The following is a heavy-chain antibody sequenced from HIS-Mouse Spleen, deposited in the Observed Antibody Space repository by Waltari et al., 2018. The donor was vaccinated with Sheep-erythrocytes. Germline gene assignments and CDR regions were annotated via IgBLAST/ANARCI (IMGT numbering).Heavy chain of an antibody. J-gene: IGHJ3*02. CDR2: ITSEGST. D-gene: IGHD4-17*01. CDR1: GFTVSSNY. V-gene: IGHV3-53*01. CDR3: ARGHPDYGYYDAFDI. Sequence: EVQLVESGGGLIQPGGSLRLSCAASGFTVSSNYMSGVRQAPGTGRAGGQVITSEGSTSYANSVKGRSTTSRNNSKNTLYLQMNSLRAEDTAVYYCARGHPDYGYYDAFDIWGQGTMVTVSS.